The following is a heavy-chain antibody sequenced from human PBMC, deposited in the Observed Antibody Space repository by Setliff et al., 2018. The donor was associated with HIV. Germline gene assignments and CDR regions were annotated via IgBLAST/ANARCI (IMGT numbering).Heavy chain of an antibody. CDR3: ARGSSFHWNYYYMDV. J-gene: IGHJ6*03. Sequence: GASVKVSCKASGYTFTTYAMNWVRQAPGQGLEWMGWINTNTGNPTYAQGRVTITRDTSASTAYMELSSLRSEDTAVYYCARGSSFHWNYYYMDVWGKGTTVTVSS. CDR2: INTNTGNP. V-gene: IGHV1-3*04. CDR1: GYTFTTYA. D-gene: IGHD3-3*01.